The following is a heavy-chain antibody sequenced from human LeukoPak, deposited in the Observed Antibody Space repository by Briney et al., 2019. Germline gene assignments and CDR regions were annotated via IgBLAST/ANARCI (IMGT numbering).Heavy chain of an antibody. CDR1: GFTFSSYA. CDR2: ISGSGGTT. V-gene: IGHV3-23*01. J-gene: IGHJ5*02. D-gene: IGHD3-16*01. CDR3: ARGHSSFDP. Sequence: GGSLRLSCAASGFTFSSYAMSWVRQTPGKGLEWVSDISGSGGTTYYADSVKGRFTISRDNSKNTLYLQMNSLRAEDTAVYYCARGHSSFDPWGRGTLVTVSS.